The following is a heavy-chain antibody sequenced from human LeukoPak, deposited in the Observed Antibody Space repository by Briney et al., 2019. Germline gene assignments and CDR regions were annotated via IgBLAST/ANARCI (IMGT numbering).Heavy chain of an antibody. CDR1: GGSISSSSYY. Sequence: MTSETLSLTCTVSGGSISSSSYYWGWIRQPPGKGLEWIGSIYYSGSTYYNPSLKSRVTISVDTSKNQFSLKLSSVTAADTAVYYCARYAMDYDILTGSTRAFDIWGQGTMVTVSS. D-gene: IGHD3-9*01. J-gene: IGHJ3*02. CDR2: IYYSGST. CDR3: ARYAMDYDILTGSTRAFDI. V-gene: IGHV4-39*07.